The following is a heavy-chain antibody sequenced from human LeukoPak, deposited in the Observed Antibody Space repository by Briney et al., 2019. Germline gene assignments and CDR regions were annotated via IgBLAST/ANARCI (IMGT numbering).Heavy chain of an antibody. J-gene: IGHJ4*02. CDR2: ISGSGGST. CDR1: GFTFSSYA. V-gene: IGHV3-23*01. D-gene: IGHD5-18*01. Sequence: GGSLRLSCAASGFTFSSYAMSWVRQAPGKGLEWVSAISGSGGSTYYADSVKGRFTISRDNSKNTLYLQMNSLKTEDTAVYYCTRLPDTAMARRDYWGQGTLVTVSS. CDR3: TRLPDTAMARRDY.